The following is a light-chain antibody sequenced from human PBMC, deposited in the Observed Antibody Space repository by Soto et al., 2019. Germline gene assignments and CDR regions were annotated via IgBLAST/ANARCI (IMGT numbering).Light chain of an antibody. Sequence: QSALTQPASVSGSPGQSITISCTGTSSDVGSYNLVSWYQQHPGKAPKLMIYEVSKRPSGVSNRFSGSKSGNTASLTISGLQAEDEADYYCGSYAGRSTYVFGTGTKLTVL. CDR1: SSDVGSYNL. V-gene: IGLV2-23*02. J-gene: IGLJ1*01. CDR3: GSYAGRSTYV. CDR2: EVS.